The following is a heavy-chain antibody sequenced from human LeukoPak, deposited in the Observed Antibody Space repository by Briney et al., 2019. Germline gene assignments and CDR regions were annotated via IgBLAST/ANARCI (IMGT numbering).Heavy chain of an antibody. CDR2: IKQDGSEK. CDR3: ARCGEMATITPFDY. Sequence: GGSLRLSCAASGFTFSSYWMSWVRQAPGKGLEWVANIKQDGSEKYYVDSVKGRFTISRDNAKNSLYLQMNSLRAEDTAVYYCARCGEMATITPFDYWGQGTLVTVSS. CDR1: GFTFSSYW. V-gene: IGHV3-7*01. D-gene: IGHD5-24*01. J-gene: IGHJ4*02.